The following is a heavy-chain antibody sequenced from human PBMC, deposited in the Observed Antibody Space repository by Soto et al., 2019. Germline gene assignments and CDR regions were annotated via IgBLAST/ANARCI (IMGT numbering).Heavy chain of an antibody. CDR1: GGSISSGGYY. CDR3: ASRYCSSTSCYANNWLAP. V-gene: IGHV4-31*03. CDR2: IYYSGST. Sequence: PSETLSLTCTVSGGSISSGGYYWSWIRQHPGKGLEWIGYIYYSGSTYYNPSLKSRVTISVDTSKNQFSLKLSSVTAADTAVYYCASRYCSSTSCYANNWLAPWGQGTLVTVSS. J-gene: IGHJ5*02. D-gene: IGHD2-2*01.